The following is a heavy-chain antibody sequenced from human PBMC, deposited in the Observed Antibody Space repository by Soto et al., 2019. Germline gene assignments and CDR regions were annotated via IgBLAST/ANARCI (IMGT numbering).Heavy chain of an antibody. D-gene: IGHD3-10*01. CDR3: SSLYYYGAGSYFPLAY. V-gene: IGHV3-33*01. CDR2: IWYDGSNK. J-gene: IGHJ4*02. Sequence: GGSLRLSCAASGFTFSSYGMHWVRQAPGKGLEWVAVIWYDGSNKYYADSVKGRFTISRDNSKNTRYLQMNSLRGEDTAVYYCSSLYYYGAGSYFPLAYWGQGTLVTVSS. CDR1: GFTFSSYG.